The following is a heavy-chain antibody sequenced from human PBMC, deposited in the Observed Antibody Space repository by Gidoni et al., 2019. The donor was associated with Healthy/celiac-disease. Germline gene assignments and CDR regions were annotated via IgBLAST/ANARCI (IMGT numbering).Heavy chain of an antibody. V-gene: IGHV3-23*04. J-gene: IGHJ4*02. D-gene: IGHD4-17*01. Sequence: EVQLVESGGGLVQPGGSLRLPCAASGFTCSSYAMSWVRQAPGKGLEWVSAISGSSGSTYYADSVKGRFTISRDNSKNTLYLQMNSLRAEDTAVYYCAKDRGGWDGDFDYWGQGTLVTVSS. CDR3: AKDRGGWDGDFDY. CDR1: GFTCSSYA. CDR2: ISGSSGST.